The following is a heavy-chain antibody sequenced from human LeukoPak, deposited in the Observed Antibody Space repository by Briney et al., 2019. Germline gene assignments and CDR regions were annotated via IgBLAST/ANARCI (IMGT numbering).Heavy chain of an antibody. V-gene: IGHV3-7*01. CDR3: ARDLLPPFSHGQLSLAFDI. J-gene: IGHJ3*02. CDR2: IKQDGSEK. Sequence: PGGSLRLSCAASGFTFSNYWMGWVRQAPGKGLEWVANIKQDGSEKYYVDSVKGRFTISRDNTKSSLYLQMNSLRAEDTAVYYCARDLLPPFSHGQLSLAFDIWGQGTMVTVSS. CDR1: GFTFSNYW. D-gene: IGHD3-16*02.